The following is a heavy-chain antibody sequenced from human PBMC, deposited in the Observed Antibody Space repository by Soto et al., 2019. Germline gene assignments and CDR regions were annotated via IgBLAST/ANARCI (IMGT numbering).Heavy chain of an antibody. V-gene: IGHV1-2*04. CDR1: GYTFTGYY. D-gene: IGHD3-22*01. Sequence: VASVKVSCKASGYTFTGYYMHWVRQAPGQGLEWMGWINPNSGGTNYAQKFQGWVTMTRDTSISTAYMDLARLRPDDTAIFYCARGAQGFFPVSGIYFYFDHWGQGTPVTVSS. J-gene: IGHJ4*02. CDR2: INPNSGGT. CDR3: ARGAQGFFPVSGIYFYFDH.